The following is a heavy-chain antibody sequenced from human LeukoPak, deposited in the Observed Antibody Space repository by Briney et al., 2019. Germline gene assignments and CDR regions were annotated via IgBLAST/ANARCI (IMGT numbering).Heavy chain of an antibody. D-gene: IGHD6-6*01. CDR1: GFTFSSYG. CDR3: AKCRTEYSSSSPPRY. V-gene: IGHV3-30*02. CDR2: IRYDGSNK. J-gene: IGHJ4*02. Sequence: TGGSLRLSCAASGFTFSSYGMHWVRQAPGKGLEWVAFIRYDGSNKYYADSVKGRFTISRDNSKNTLYLQMNSLRAEDTAVYYCAKCRTEYSSSSPPRYWGQGTLVTVSS.